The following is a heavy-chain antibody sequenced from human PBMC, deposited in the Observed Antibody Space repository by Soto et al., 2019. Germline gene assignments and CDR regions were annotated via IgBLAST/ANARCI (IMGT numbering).Heavy chain of an antibody. Sequence: VQLVESGGGLIQPGGSLRLSCAASGFTVSSHHMTWVRQAPGRGPEWVSTIYPAGNTFYADSVKGRFTISTDTSKNMLYLQMNSLRAEDTAVYYCARGVDTAKAGYWGQRTLVTVSS. J-gene: IGHJ4*02. CDR2: IYPAGNT. CDR3: ARGVDTAKAGY. V-gene: IGHV3-53*01. D-gene: IGHD5-18*01. CDR1: GFTVSSHH.